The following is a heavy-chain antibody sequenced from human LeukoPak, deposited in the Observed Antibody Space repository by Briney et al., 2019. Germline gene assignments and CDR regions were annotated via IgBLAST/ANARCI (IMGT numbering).Heavy chain of an antibody. V-gene: IGHV4-31*03. CDR3: ARGGVAGDFDY. CDR2: IYYSGST. D-gene: IGHD6-19*01. Sequence: PQTLSLTCTVSGGPISSGGYYWSWIRQHPGKGLEWIGYIYYSGSTYYNPSLKSRVTISVDTSKNQFSLKLSSVTAADTAVYYCARGGVAGDFDYWGQGTLVTVSS. CDR1: GGPISSGGYY. J-gene: IGHJ4*02.